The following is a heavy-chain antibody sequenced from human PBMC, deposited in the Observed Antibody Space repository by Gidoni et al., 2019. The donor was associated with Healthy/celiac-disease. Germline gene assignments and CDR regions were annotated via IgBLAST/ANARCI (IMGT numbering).Heavy chain of an antibody. Sequence: EVQLVESGGALIQSGGSLRISCEPSGFTVSTKYMSWVRQATGKALEWVSVIYSGGSTYYADSVKGRFTISRNNSKNTLYLQMNSLRAEDTAVYYCAREGYYDSSGYQDAFDIWGQGTMVTVSS. V-gene: IGHV3-53*01. CDR2: IYSGGST. D-gene: IGHD3-22*01. CDR3: AREGYYDSSGYQDAFDI. CDR1: GFTVSTKY. J-gene: IGHJ3*02.